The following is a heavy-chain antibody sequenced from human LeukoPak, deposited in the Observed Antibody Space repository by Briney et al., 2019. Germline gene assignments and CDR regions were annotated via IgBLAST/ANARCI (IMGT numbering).Heavy chain of an antibody. J-gene: IGHJ4*02. CDR3: ARVTYSSGSNYFDY. D-gene: IGHD6-19*01. Sequence: ASVKVSCKASGYTFIDYFMHWVRQAPGQGLEWMGWINPKSGGTNYAQKFQGRLTMTRDMSISTAYMELSRLSSDDTAVYYCARVTYSSGSNYFDYWGQGTLVTVSS. V-gene: IGHV1-2*02. CDR1: GYTFIDYF. CDR2: INPKSGGT.